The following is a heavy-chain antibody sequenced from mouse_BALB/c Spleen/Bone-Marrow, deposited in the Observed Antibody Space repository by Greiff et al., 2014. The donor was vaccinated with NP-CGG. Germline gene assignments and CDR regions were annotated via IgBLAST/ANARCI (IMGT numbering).Heavy chain of an antibody. Sequence: EVQLQQSGAELVKPGASVKLSCTSSGFNIKDTYMHWVKQRPEQGLEWIGRIDPANGNTKYDPRFQGKATITADTSSNTAYLQLSSLTSEDTAVYYCARWEYYAMDYWGQGTSVTVSS. CDR2: IDPANGNT. D-gene: IGHD4-1*01. CDR3: ARWEYYAMDY. J-gene: IGHJ4*01. V-gene: IGHV14-3*02. CDR1: GFNIKDTY.